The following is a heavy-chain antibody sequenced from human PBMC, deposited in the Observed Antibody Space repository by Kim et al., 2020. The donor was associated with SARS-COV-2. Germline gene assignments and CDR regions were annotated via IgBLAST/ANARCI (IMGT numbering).Heavy chain of an antibody. Sequence: GGSLRLSCAASGFTFSSYSMNWVRQAPGKGLEWVSSISSSSSYIYYADSVKGRFTISRDNAKNSLYLQMNSLRAEDTAVYYCARDDFWSGSFDYWGQGTLVTVSS. CDR3: ARDDFWSGSFDY. CDR2: ISSSSSYI. D-gene: IGHD3-3*01. CDR1: GFTFSSYS. J-gene: IGHJ4*02. V-gene: IGHV3-21*01.